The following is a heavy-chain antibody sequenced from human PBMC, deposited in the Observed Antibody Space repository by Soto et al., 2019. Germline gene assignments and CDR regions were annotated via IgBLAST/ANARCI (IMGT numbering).Heavy chain of an antibody. CDR3: ARSPNIYSLTWFDP. CDR2: IYHTGTT. D-gene: IGHD3-9*01. CDR1: VGSFSGYY. V-gene: IGHV4-34*01. Sequence: SSETLSLTCAVCVGSFSGYYWSWIRQPPGKGLERIGDIYHTGTTNYNPSLESRVTLSIDKSKNQFFLNLTSVTAADTAVYYCARSPNIYSLTWFDPWGQGILVTVSS. J-gene: IGHJ5*02.